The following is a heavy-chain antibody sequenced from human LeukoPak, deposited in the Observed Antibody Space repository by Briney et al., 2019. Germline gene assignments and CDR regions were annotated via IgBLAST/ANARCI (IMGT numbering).Heavy chain of an antibody. V-gene: IGHV1-69*02. J-gene: IGHJ6*02. D-gene: IGHD4-17*01. CDR2: IIPILGIA. Sequence: ASVKVSCKASGGTFSSYTISWVRQAPGQGLEWMGRIIPILGIANYAQKFQGRVTITADKSTSTAYMELSSLRSEDTAVYYCARGYGDPTSYYYYGMDVWGQGTTVTVSS. CDR1: GGTFSSYT. CDR3: ARGYGDPTSYYYYGMDV.